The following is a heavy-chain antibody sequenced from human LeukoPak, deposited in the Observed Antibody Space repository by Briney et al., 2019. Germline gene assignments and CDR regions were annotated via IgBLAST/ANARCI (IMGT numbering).Heavy chain of an antibody. CDR2: IYYSGST. CDR1: GGSISSTGYY. V-gene: IGHV4-39*01. J-gene: IGHJ4*02. CDR3: TRRSGGLPSDY. D-gene: IGHD3-10*01. Sequence: SETLSITCTVSGGSISSTGYYWGWIRQPPGKGLEWIGSIYYSGSTYDNPSLKSRVTISVDKSKNQFSLKLSSVTAADTAVYYCTRRSGGLPSDYWGQGTLVTVSS.